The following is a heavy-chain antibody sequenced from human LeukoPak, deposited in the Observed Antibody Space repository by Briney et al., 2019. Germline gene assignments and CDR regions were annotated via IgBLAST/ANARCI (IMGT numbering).Heavy chain of an antibody. V-gene: IGHV3-20*04. CDR1: GFTFDDYG. CDR2: INWNGGST. Sequence: PGGSLRLSCAASGFTFDDYGMSWVRQAPGKGLEGGSGINWNGGSTDYAESVKGRFTISRHNANNSLYLQMNSLRAEDTALYYCARDYSWSTHDYWGQGTLVTVSS. CDR3: ARDYSWSTHDY. D-gene: IGHD6-13*01. J-gene: IGHJ4*02.